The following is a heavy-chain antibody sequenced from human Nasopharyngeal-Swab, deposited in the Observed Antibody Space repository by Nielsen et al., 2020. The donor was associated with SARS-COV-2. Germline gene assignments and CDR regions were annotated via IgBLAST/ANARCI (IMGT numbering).Heavy chain of an antibody. CDR2: IYHSGST. D-gene: IGHD6-13*01. V-gene: IGHV4-4*01. J-gene: IGHJ3*02. CDR3: ARRPGGIAAAGDAFDI. Sequence: VRQAPGKGLEWIGEIYHSGSTNYNPSLKSRVTISVDKSKNQFSLKLSSVTAADTAVYSCARRPGGIAAAGDAFDIWGQGTMVTV.